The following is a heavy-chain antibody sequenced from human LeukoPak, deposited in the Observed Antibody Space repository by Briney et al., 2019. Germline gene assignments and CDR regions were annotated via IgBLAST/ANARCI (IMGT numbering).Heavy chain of an antibody. CDR1: GGSISGYY. D-gene: IGHD2-15*01. J-gene: IGHJ4*02. V-gene: IGHV4-59*01. CDR3: TRSDYSTYFNY. CDR2: IYYNGAT. Sequence: SEALSLTCTVSGGSISGYYWSWIRQPPGKGLEYIGYIYYNGATNYNPSLKSRVTISVDTSKNQFSLNLRSVTAADTAVYYCTRSDYSTYFNYWGPGTLVTVSS.